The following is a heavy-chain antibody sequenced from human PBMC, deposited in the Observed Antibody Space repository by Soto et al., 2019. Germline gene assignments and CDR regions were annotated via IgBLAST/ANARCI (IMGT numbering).Heavy chain of an antibody. CDR2: IYHSGST. Sequence: QVQLQESGPGLVKPSGTLSLTCAVSSGSISSSNWWSWVRQPPGKGLEWIGEIYHSGSTNYNPSRKGGSAISEDKPKNQFSRRLGLGPAADPPVFYGAGGGWRHLGGWSPPGGQGTLVPVPS. V-gene: IGHV4-4*02. CDR3: AGGGWRHLGGWSPP. CDR1: SGSISSSNW. J-gene: IGHJ5*02. D-gene: IGHD3-16*01.